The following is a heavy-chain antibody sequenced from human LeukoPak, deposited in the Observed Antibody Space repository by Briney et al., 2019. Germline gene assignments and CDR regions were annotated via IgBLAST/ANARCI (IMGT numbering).Heavy chain of an antibody. Sequence: GGSLRLSCAASGFTFSSYAMHWVRQAPGKGLEWMAVISYDGSNKYYAESVKGRFTISRDNSKNTLYLQMSSLRAEDTAVYYCARVTYYYDSSGYQRAIYYFDYWGQGTLVTVSS. V-gene: IGHV3-30*04. CDR1: GFTFSSYA. D-gene: IGHD3-22*01. J-gene: IGHJ4*02. CDR2: ISYDGSNK. CDR3: ARVTYYYDSSGYQRAIYYFDY.